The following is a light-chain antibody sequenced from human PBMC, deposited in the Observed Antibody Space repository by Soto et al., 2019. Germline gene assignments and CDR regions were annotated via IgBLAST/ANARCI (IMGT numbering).Light chain of an antibody. V-gene: IGLV4-69*01. J-gene: IGLJ2*01. Sequence: QAVVTQSPSASASLGASVKLTCTLSSGHSSYAIAWHQQQPEKGPRYLMKVNSDGSHSKGDGIPDRFSGSSSGAERYLTISSLQSEDEAEYYCQTWYTGIHVVFGGGTKLTVL. CDR3: QTWYTGIHVV. CDR2: VNSDGSH. CDR1: SGHSSYA.